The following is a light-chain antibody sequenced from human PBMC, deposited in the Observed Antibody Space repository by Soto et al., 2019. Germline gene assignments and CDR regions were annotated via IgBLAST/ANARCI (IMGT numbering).Light chain of an antibody. V-gene: IGKV1-39*01. CDR1: QSISSY. J-gene: IGKJ1*01. CDR3: QQSYRTPRT. Sequence: DIQMTQSPSSLSASVGDRVTITCRASQSISSYLNWYQQKPGKAPKLLIYAASSLQSGVPSRFSGSGSATDFTLTISSLQPEDFVTYYCQQSYRTPRTFGQGTKVEIK. CDR2: AAS.